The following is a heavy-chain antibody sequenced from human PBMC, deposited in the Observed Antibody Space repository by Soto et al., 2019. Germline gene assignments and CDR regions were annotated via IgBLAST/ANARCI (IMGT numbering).Heavy chain of an antibody. CDR2: ISGSGTIT. Sequence: GGSLRLSCAASGFTFSSYAMSWVRQAPGKGLERVSGISGSGTITYYADSVKGRFTISRDNSKNTLYMQMNSLRAEDTAVYYCAKVGPSGGIYYDNWGQGTQVTVSS. CDR3: AKVGPSGGIYYDN. V-gene: IGHV3-23*01. J-gene: IGHJ4*02. CDR1: GFTFSSYA. D-gene: IGHD1-26*01.